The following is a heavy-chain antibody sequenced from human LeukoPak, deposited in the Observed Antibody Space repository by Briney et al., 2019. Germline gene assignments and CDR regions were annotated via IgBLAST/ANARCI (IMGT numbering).Heavy chain of an antibody. J-gene: IGHJ4*02. CDR1: GFTFSTYG. D-gene: IGHD6-19*01. CDR3: AKDSSGWYGREYYFDY. CDR2: ISYDGSNK. V-gene: IGHV3-30*18. Sequence: GRSLRLSCAASGFTFSTYGMHWVRQAPGKGLEWVAVISYDGSNKYYADSVKGRFTISRDNSKNTLYLQMNSLRAEDTAVYYCAKDSSGWYGREYYFDYWGQGTLVTVSS.